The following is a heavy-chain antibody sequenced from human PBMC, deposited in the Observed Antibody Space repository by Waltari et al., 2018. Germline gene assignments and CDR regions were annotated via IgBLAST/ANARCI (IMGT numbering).Heavy chain of an antibody. Sequence: QVQLKQWGAGTLKPSETLSLTCGVYGGSFSGYHWTWVRQPPGKGLEWIGETNNGAVTHSSPSLKSRVAISVDASKKQFSLSVRSVTAADTAVYYCARGGVPDYYGSGSPYRNWFDPWGPGTLVTVSS. D-gene: IGHD3-10*01. CDR3: ARGGVPDYYGSGSPYRNWFDP. J-gene: IGHJ5*02. CDR1: GGSFSGYH. V-gene: IGHV4-34*02. CDR2: TNNGAVT.